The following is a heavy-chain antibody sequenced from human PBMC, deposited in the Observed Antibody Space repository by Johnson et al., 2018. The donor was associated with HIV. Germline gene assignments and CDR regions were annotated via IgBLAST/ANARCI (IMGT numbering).Heavy chain of an antibody. CDR3: AKDAGWSIVGATDGRDAFDI. Sequence: QVQLVESGGGLVQPAGSLRLSCAAPGFTVSSNYMSWVRQPPGKGLEWVTFILFDGSHKYYVDSVKGRFTISRHNSKNTVYLQMNNLRAEDTAVYYCAKDAGWSIVGATDGRDAFDIWGQGAMVTVSS. CDR2: ILFDGSHK. V-gene: IGHV3-30*02. CDR1: GFTVSSNY. J-gene: IGHJ3*02. D-gene: IGHD1-26*01.